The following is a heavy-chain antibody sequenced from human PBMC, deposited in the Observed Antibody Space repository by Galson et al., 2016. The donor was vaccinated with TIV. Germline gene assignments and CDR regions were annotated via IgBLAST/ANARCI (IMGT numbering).Heavy chain of an antibody. Sequence: CAISGDSVSSTSAAWNWIRQSPSRGLEWLGRTYCRSTWYNDYAASLKRRITINPDTSKNQFSLQLTSVTSEDAAVYYCARGAPSVFGVIMTLDYWGQGTLVTVSS. J-gene: IGHJ4*02. CDR2: TYCRSTWYN. D-gene: IGHD3-3*01. CDR1: GDSVSSTSAA. CDR3: ARGAPSVFGVIMTLDY. V-gene: IGHV6-1*01.